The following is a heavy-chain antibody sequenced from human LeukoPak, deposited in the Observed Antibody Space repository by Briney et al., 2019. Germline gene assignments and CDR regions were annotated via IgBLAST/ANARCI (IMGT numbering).Heavy chain of an antibody. V-gene: IGHV4-4*02. CDR2: INHSGST. CDR1: GGSISSSNW. CDR3: ARGHPYTAMVSQHFDY. Sequence: SGTLSLTCAVSGGSISSSNWWSWVRQPPGKGLEWIGEINHSGSTNYNPSLKSRVTISVDTSKNQFSLKLSSVTAADTAVYYCARGHPYTAMVSQHFDYWGQGTLVTVSS. D-gene: IGHD5-18*01. J-gene: IGHJ4*02.